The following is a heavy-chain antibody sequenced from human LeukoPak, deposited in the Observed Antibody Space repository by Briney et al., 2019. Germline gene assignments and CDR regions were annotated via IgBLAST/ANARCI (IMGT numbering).Heavy chain of an antibody. CDR2: ISGSGGST. Sequence: GGSLRLSCAASRFTFSSYAMSWVRQAPGKGLEWVSAISGSGGSTYYADSVKGRFTISRDNSKNTLYLQMNSLRAEDTAVYYCAKDSSPYYYDSSGYYPYWYFDLWGRGTLVTVSS. CDR1: RFTFSSYA. J-gene: IGHJ2*01. CDR3: AKDSSPYYYDSSGYYPYWYFDL. D-gene: IGHD3-22*01. V-gene: IGHV3-23*01.